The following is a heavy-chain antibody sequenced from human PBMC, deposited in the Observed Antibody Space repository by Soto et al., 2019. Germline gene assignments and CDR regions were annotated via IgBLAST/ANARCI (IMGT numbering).Heavy chain of an antibody. CDR3: AKFGIADVFDI. V-gene: IGHV3-30*18. J-gene: IGHJ3*02. Sequence: QVQLVESGGGVVQPGRSLRLSCAASGFTFSIYGMNWDRQAPGKGLEWVAVISYDGSNKYYGDSVKGRFTISRDNSKNSLHMQMNSLRAEDTAVYYCAKFGIADVFDIWGQGTMVTVSS. CDR2: ISYDGSNK. CDR1: GFTFSIYG. D-gene: IGHD6-13*01.